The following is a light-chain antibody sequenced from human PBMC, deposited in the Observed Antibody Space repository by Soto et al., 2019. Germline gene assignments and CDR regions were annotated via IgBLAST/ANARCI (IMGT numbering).Light chain of an antibody. Sequence: QSALTQPASVSGSPGQSITISCTGTSSDVGGYNYVSWYQQHPGKAPKLMIYEVSDRPSGVSNRCSGAKSGNTAALTISGLQADDDADYYCSSYTSSSTPVVFGGGTKLTVL. V-gene: IGLV2-14*01. J-gene: IGLJ2*01. CDR1: SSDVGGYNY. CDR2: EVS. CDR3: SSYTSSSTPVV.